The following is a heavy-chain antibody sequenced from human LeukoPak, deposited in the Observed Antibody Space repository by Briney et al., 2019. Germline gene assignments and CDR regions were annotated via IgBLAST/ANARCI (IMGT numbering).Heavy chain of an antibody. CDR1: GFTFNNYA. D-gene: IGHD6-13*01. CDR3: ARAVPAPGTPENAFDI. Sequence: PGRSLRLSCAASGFTFNNYAMHWVRQAPGEGLEWVAVISRDGTDQYYADSVKGRLTISRDNSQSTLYQHMNSLSTEDTALYYCARAVPAPGTPENAFDIWGQGTMVTVSS. CDR2: ISRDGTDQ. V-gene: IGHV3-30*04. J-gene: IGHJ3*02.